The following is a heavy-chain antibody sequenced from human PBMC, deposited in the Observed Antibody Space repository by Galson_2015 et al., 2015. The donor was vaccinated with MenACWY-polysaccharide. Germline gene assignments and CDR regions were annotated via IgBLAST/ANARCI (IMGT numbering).Heavy chain of an antibody. Sequence: SLRLSCAASGFTFSSYGMHWVHQAPGKGLEWVAVISYDGSNKYYADSVKGRFTISRDNSKNTLYLQMNSLRAEDTAVYYCAKGLWAVVTPDYWGQGTLVTVSS. V-gene: IGHV3-30*18. D-gene: IGHD4-23*01. CDR1: GFTFSSYG. J-gene: IGHJ4*02. CDR3: AKGLWAVVTPDY. CDR2: ISYDGSNK.